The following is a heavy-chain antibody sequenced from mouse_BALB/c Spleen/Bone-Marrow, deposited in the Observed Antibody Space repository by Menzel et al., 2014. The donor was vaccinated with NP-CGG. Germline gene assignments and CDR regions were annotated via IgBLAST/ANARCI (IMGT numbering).Heavy chain of an antibody. CDR1: GFSLTSYG. V-gene: IGHV2-3*01. CDR3: AKGEYAKRYYAMDY. J-gene: IGHJ4*01. Sequence: VKLMESGPGLVAPSQGLSITCTVSGFSLTSYGVSWVRQSPGKGLEWLGVIWGDGSTNYHSALISRLSISKDNSKSQLFLKLNSLQTDDTATYYCAKGEYAKRYYAMDYWGQGTSVTVSS. D-gene: IGHD2-10*02. CDR2: IWGDGST.